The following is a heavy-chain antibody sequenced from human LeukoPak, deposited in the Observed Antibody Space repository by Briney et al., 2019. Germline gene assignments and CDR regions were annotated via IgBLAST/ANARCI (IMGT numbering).Heavy chain of an antibody. CDR1: GASISSYY. Sequence: SETLSLTCTVSGASISSYYWTWIRQPPGKGLEWIGYIYYTGSTDYNPSLKSRVTISVDTSKNQFSLKLSSVTAADTAIYYCAKHYMGSSYNRGLDYWGQGTLVTVSS. CDR3: AKHYMGSSYNRGLDY. D-gene: IGHD3-10*01. V-gene: IGHV4-59*08. J-gene: IGHJ4*02. CDR2: IYYTGST.